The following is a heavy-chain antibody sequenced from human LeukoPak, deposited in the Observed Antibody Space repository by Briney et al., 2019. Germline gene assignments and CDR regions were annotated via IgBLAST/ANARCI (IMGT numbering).Heavy chain of an antibody. J-gene: IGHJ4*02. Sequence: GGSLTLYCAASGFTFSGFSLEWVRQASGKGLEWVGRSKSKPDSFATDEASSLKGQFTIYSDDSKNTAYLEMNSLKTEDTAVYYCTRLNGNDVVDFWGQGTVLSVSS. CDR2: SKSKPDSFAT. CDR1: GFTFSGFS. D-gene: IGHD1-1*01. CDR3: TRLNGNDVVDF. V-gene: IGHV3-73*01.